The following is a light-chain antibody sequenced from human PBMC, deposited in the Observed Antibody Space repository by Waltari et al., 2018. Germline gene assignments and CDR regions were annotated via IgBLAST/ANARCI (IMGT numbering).Light chain of an antibody. CDR2: DVS. CDR3: TSYISSTTLRV. Sequence: QSALIQPASVSGSPGQSITISCTGTGTDYNYVAWYQQHPGKAPKLMIYDVSKRPSGVSNRFSGSKSGNTASLTISGLQAEDEADYYCTSYISSTTLRVFGGGTKLTVL. CDR1: GTDYNY. V-gene: IGLV2-14*03. J-gene: IGLJ2*01.